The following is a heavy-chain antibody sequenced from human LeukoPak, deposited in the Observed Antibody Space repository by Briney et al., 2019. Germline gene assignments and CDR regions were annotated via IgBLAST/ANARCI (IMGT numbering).Heavy chain of an antibody. J-gene: IGHJ6*03. CDR3: ARQTPYYSYMDV. CDR1: GGSISSYY. D-gene: IGHD4-23*01. CDR2: IDTSGST. Sequence: SETLSLTCTVSGGSISSYYCSWIRQPPGKGLEWIGYIDTSGSTNYNPSLRSRVTISVDTSKTQFSLRLTSVTAADTAVYCCARQTPYYSYMDVWGKGTTVTVSS. V-gene: IGHV4-4*09.